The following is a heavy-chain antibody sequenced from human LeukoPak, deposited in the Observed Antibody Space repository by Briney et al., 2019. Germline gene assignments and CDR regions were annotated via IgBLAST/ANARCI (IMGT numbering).Heavy chain of an antibody. CDR1: GYTFTGYC. J-gene: IGHJ4*02. CDR3: ARVLTGVIRRDGYNSGVDY. Sequence: ASVKVSCKASGYTFTGYCMHWVRQAPGQGLEWMGRINPNSGGTNYAQKFQGRVTMTRDTSISTAYMELSRLRSDDTAVYYCARVLTGVIRRDGYNSGVDYWGQGTLVTVSS. CDR2: INPNSGGT. D-gene: IGHD5-24*01. V-gene: IGHV1-2*06.